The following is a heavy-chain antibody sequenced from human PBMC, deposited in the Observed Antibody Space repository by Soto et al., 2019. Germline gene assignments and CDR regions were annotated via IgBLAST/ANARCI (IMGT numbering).Heavy chain of an antibody. CDR2: IWYDGGNK. V-gene: IGHV3-33*01. CDR3: ARDGQGLAPYAMDA. Sequence: QVQLVESGGGVALPGRSLGLSCTVFGFTFSGHAMHWVRQAPGKGLAWLTQIWYDGGNKYYAESVKGRFTISRDNSKNTLYLQLNSLRVEDTAVYYCARDGQGLAPYAMDAWGQGTSVTVSS. CDR1: GFTFSGHA. J-gene: IGHJ6*02. D-gene: IGHD6-19*01.